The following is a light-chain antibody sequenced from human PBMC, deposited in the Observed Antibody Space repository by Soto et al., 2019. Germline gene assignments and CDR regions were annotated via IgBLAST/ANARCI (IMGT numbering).Light chain of an antibody. J-gene: IGKJ3*01. CDR2: AAS. V-gene: IGKV3-20*01. Sequence: EIVLTQSPGTLSLSPGERATLSCRASQSVSSYLAWYQQKPGQAPRLLIYAASSRATGIPDRFSGSGSGTDFTLTISRLEPEDFAVYYCQQYGSSPRTFGPGTEVDFK. CDR1: QSVSSY. CDR3: QQYGSSPRT.